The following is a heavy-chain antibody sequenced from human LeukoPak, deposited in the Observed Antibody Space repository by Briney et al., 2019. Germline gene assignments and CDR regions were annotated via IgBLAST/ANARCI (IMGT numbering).Heavy chain of an antibody. J-gene: IGHJ4*02. CDR3: AKDLLADCSSTSCYRGFHY. D-gene: IGHD2-2*01. CDR1: GFNFSNYG. V-gene: IGHV3-30*02. Sequence: PGGSLRLSCAASGFNFSNYGMHWVRQAPGKGLEWVSFVRYDGSNTYYADSVKGRFTISRDNSKNTLYLQMNSLRAEDTAVYYCAKDLLADCSSTSCYRGFHYWGQGTVVTVSS. CDR2: VRYDGSNT.